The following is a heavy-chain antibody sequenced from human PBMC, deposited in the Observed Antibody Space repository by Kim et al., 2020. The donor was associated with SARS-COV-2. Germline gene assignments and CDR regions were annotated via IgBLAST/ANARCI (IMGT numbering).Heavy chain of an antibody. J-gene: IGHJ6*01. CDR2: ISAYNGNT. D-gene: IGHD3-10*01. V-gene: IGHV1-18*01. Sequence: ASVKVSCKASGYTFTCYGISWVRQAPGQGLEWMGWISAYNGNTNFAQKLQGRVTMTTDTSTSTPLLELRSLRSDDTAVDYCARDLVGSGSWGYYGVVV. CDR1: GYTFTCYG. CDR3: ARDLVGSGSWGYYGVVV.